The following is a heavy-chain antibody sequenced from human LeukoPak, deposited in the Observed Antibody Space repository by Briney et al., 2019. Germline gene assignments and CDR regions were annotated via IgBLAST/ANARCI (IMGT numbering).Heavy chain of an antibody. V-gene: IGHV1-2*02. CDR1: GHTFTGYY. D-gene: IGHD1-20*01. J-gene: IGHJ5*02. Sequence: ASVKVSCKASGHTFTGYYMHWVRQAPGQGLEWMGWINANSGDTNYAQKFRGRVTMTRDTSTSTVYMELSSLRSEDTAVYYCARDGAVTGTKQSWFDPWGQGTLVTVSS. CDR3: ARDGAVTGTKQSWFDP. CDR2: INANSGDT.